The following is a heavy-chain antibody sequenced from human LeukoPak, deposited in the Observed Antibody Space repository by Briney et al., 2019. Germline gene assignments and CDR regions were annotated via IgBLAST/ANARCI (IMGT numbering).Heavy chain of an antibody. V-gene: IGHV3-23*01. CDR2: ISGSGGST. D-gene: IGHD3-10*01. CDR1: RFTFSSYA. J-gene: IGHJ5*02. Sequence: GRSLRLSCAASRFTFSSYAMTWVRQAPGKGLEWVSTISGSGGSTYYADSVKGRFTTSRDNSKNTLYLQMNSLRAEDTAVYYCAKPPTYGADGGWFDPWGQGTLVTVSS. CDR3: AKPPTYGADGGWFDP.